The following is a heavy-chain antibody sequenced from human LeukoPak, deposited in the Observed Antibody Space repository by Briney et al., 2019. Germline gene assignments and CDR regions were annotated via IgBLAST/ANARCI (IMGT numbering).Heavy chain of an antibody. V-gene: IGHV3-20*01. J-gene: IGHJ4*02. CDR2: INWNGGST. D-gene: IGHD3-10*01. CDR3: ARDYYGSGSRPGGFDY. Sequence: RTGGSLRLSCAASGFAFYDYGMSWVRQAPGKGLEWVSGINWNGGSTGYADSVKGRFTISRDNAKNSLYLQMNSLRAEDTALYHCARDYYGSGSRPGGFDYWGQGTLVTVSS. CDR1: GFAFYDYG.